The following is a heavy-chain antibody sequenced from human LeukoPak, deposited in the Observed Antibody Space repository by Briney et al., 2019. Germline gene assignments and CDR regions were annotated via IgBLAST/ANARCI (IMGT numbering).Heavy chain of an antibody. Sequence: ASVKVSCKASGYTFTGYYMHWVRQAPGQGLEWMGWINPNSGGTNYAQKFQGRVTMTRDTSISTAYMELSRLRSDDTAVYYCAREGLRPTARLEIDYWGQGTLVTVSS. CDR1: GYTFTGYY. V-gene: IGHV1-2*02. CDR2: INPNSGGT. CDR3: AREGLRPTARLEIDY. D-gene: IGHD6-6*01. J-gene: IGHJ4*02.